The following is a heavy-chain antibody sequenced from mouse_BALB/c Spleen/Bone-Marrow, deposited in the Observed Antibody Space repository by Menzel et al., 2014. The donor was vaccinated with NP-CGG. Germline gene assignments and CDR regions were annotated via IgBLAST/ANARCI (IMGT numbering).Heavy chain of an antibody. D-gene: IGHD1-2*01. Sequence: VKLVESGPGLVQPSQSLSITCTVSGFSLTSYGVHWVRQPPGKGLEWLGVIWSGGSTDYNAAFISRLSISKDNSKSRVFFKMNSLQADDTAIYYCARQPLRRHAMDYWGQGTSVTVSS. J-gene: IGHJ4*01. CDR3: ARQPLRRHAMDY. V-gene: IGHV2-4*02. CDR1: GFSLTSYG. CDR2: IWSGGST.